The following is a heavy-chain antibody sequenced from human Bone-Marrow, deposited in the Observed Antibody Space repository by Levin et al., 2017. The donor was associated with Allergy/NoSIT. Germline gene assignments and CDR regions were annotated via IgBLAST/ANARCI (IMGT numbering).Heavy chain of an antibody. V-gene: IGHV1-3*01. Sequence: ASVKVSCKASVYPFTNYTMHWVRQAPGESLEWMGWINADNGNTKYSPKFQGRIIFTRDTSASAAYMELNRLRSDDTAVYYCARGTDGDRWYLGCLDPWGQGTLVTVSS. J-gene: IGHJ5*02. D-gene: IGHD6-13*01. CDR3: ARGTDGDRWYLGCLDP. CDR1: VYPFTNYT. CDR2: INADNGNT.